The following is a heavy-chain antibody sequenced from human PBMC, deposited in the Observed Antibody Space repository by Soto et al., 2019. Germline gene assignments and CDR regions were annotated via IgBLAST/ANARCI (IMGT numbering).Heavy chain of an antibody. CDR3: ARDGVIFGVVPRYYFDY. D-gene: IGHD3-3*01. J-gene: IGHJ4*02. CDR1: GFTFSDYY. V-gene: IGHV3-11*06. Sequence: PGGSPRLSCAASGFTFSDYYMSWIRQAPGKGLEWVSYISSSSSYTNYADSVKGRFTISRDNAKNSLYLQMNSLRAEDTAVYYCARDGVIFGVVPRYYFDYWGQGTLVTVSS. CDR2: ISSSSSYT.